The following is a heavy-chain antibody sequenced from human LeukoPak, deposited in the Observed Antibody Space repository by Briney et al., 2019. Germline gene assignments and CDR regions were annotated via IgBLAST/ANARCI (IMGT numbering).Heavy chain of an antibody. CDR2: IYTSEST. Sequence: PSETLSLTCSVSGGSISSSNYYWSWIRQPAGRGLEWIGRIYTSESTNYNPSLKSRVTISVDTSRNQFSLKLSSVTAADTAVYYCARGLWFGDENPPYFDYWGQGILVTVSS. CDR3: ARGLWFGDENPPYFDY. D-gene: IGHD3-10*01. V-gene: IGHV4-61*02. J-gene: IGHJ4*02. CDR1: GGSISSSNYY.